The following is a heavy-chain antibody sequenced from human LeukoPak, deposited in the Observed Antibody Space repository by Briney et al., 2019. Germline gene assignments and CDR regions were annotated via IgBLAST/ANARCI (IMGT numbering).Heavy chain of an antibody. D-gene: IGHD3-22*01. CDR2: IRSKGNNYAT. CDR3: VRNKYDSGFAFDI. CDR1: GFSLSGSA. Sequence: GGSLRLSCAASGFSLSGSAMHWVRQASGKGLEWVGRIRSKGNNYATAYGTSVKGRFTIARDDAQNTTYLQMNGLKTEDTAVYYCVRNKYDSGFAFDIWGQGTMVTVSS. V-gene: IGHV3-73*01. J-gene: IGHJ3*02.